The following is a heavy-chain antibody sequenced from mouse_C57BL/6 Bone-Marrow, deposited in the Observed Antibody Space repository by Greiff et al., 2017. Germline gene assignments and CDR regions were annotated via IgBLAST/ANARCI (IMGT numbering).Heavy chain of an antibody. J-gene: IGHJ3*01. Sequence: ESGAELARPGASVKMSCKASGYTFTSYTMHWVKQRPGQGLEWIGYINPSSGYTKYNQKFKDKATLTADKSSSTAYMQLSSLTSEDSAVYYCAREGVYYGNYWFAYWGQGTLVTVSA. CDR1: GYTFTSYT. CDR3: AREGVYYGNYWFAY. CDR2: INPSSGYT. D-gene: IGHD2-1*01. V-gene: IGHV1-4*01.